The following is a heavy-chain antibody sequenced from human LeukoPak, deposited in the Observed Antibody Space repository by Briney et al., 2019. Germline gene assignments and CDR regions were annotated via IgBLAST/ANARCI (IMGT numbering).Heavy chain of an antibody. J-gene: IGHJ5*02. Sequence: GASVKVSCKASGYTFISYAMNWVRQAPGQGLEWMGWINTNTGNPTYAQGFTGRFVFSLDTSVSTAYLQISSLKAEDTAVYYCARATSGGWSNHPYNWFDPWGQGTLVTVSS. CDR3: ARATSGGWSNHPYNWFDP. CDR2: INTNTGNP. V-gene: IGHV7-4-1*02. D-gene: IGHD6-19*01. CDR1: GYTFISYA.